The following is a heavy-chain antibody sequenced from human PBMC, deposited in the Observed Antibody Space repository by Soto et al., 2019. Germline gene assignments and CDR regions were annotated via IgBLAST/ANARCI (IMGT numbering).Heavy chain of an antibody. V-gene: IGHV5-51*01. D-gene: IGHD2-2*01. Sequence: GESLKISCKGSGYSFTSYWIGWVRQMPGKGLEWMGIIYPGDSDTRYSPSFQGQVTISADKSISTAYLQWSSLKASDTAIYYCASFGVRYCSSTSCPPYGMDVWGQGTTVTVSS. CDR3: ASFGVRYCSSTSCPPYGMDV. CDR2: IYPGDSDT. J-gene: IGHJ6*02. CDR1: GYSFTSYW.